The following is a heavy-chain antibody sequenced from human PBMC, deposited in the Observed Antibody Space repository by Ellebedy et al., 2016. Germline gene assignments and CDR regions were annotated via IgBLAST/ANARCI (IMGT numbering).Heavy chain of an antibody. Sequence: GGSLRLXXAASGFTFSSYAMHWVRQAPGKGLEWVAVISYDGSNKYYADSVKGRFTISRDNSKNTLYLQMNSLRAEDTAVYYCARDCFDDGDCYYFDYWGQGTLVTVSS. CDR1: GFTFSSYA. D-gene: IGHD4-17*01. V-gene: IGHV3-30-3*01. J-gene: IGHJ4*02. CDR3: ARDCFDDGDCYYFDY. CDR2: ISYDGSNK.